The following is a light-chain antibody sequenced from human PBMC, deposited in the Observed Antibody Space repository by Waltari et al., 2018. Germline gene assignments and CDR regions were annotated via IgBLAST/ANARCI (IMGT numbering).Light chain of an antibody. V-gene: IGLV2-18*02. CDR1: SSDVGTYNR. CDR2: EVS. Sequence: QSALTQPPSVSGSPGQSVTISCSGTSSDVGTYNRVSWYQQPPGTAPKPIFFEVSSWPSGVPVRFSGSKSGSTASLTISGLQAEDEGDYYCSSYTPSATLLFGGGTKLTVL. CDR3: SSYTPSATLL. J-gene: IGLJ2*01.